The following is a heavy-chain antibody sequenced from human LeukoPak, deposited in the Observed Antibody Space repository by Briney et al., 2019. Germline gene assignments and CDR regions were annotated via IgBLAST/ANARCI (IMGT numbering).Heavy chain of an antibody. CDR2: INHSGST. D-gene: IGHD5-18*01. Sequence: GSLRLSCAASGFTFSNAWMSWVRQPPGKGLEWIGEINHSGSTNYNPSLKSRVTISVDTSKNQFSLKLSSVTAADTAVYYCATQDTAMAKAYFDYWGQGTLVTVSS. V-gene: IGHV4-34*08. CDR1: GFTFSNAW. J-gene: IGHJ4*02. CDR3: ATQDTAMAKAYFDY.